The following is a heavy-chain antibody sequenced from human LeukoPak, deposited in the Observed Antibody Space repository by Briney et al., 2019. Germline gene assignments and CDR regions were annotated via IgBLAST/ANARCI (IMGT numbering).Heavy chain of an antibody. J-gene: IGHJ5*02. V-gene: IGHV1-8*02. CDR2: MNPNSGNT. CDR1: GYTFTSYY. D-gene: IGHD3-16*02. Sequence: ASVKVSCKASGYTFTSYYMHWVRQAPGQGLEWMGWMNPNSGNTGYAQKFQGRVTMTRNTSISTAYMELSSLRSEDTAVYCCAIVGSNWFDPWGQGTLVTVSS. CDR3: AIVGSNWFDP.